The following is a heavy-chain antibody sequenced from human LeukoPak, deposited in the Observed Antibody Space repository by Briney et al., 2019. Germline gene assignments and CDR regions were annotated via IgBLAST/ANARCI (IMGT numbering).Heavy chain of an antibody. J-gene: IGHJ3*02. V-gene: IGHV4-34*01. D-gene: IGHD1-1*01. CDR3: ARVLGYPGAFDI. CDR2: GSESGGT. CDR1: GGSLNGHY. Sequence: SETLSLTCAVYGGSLNGHYWSWIRQPPGKGLEWIGEGSESGGTKFNPSLKSRVTISADTSKNQFSLRLTSVTAADTAVYYCARVLGYPGAFDIWGQGTMVTVSS.